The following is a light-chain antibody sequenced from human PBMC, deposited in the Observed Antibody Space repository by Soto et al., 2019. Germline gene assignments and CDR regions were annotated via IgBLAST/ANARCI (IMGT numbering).Light chain of an antibody. J-gene: IGKJ1*01. Sequence: EIVLTHSPSTLSLSPWERATLSFRASQSVSSNLAWYQQKPGQAPRLLIYGASTRATGIPARFTGSGSGTEFTLTISSLQFDDSAVYYCQQYNNWWTFGQGTKVDI. CDR2: GAS. CDR3: QQYNNWWT. CDR1: QSVSSN. V-gene: IGKV3-15*01.